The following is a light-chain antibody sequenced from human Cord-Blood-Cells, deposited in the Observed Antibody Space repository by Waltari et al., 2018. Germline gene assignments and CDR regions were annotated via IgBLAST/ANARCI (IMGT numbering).Light chain of an antibody. Sequence: EIVLTQSPGTLSSSPGERATLSCRASQSVSSSYLAWYQQKPGQAPRLLIDGASSRATGIPDRFSGSGSGTDFTLTISRLEPEDFAVYYCQQYGSSPWTFGQGTKVEIK. CDR1: QSVSSSY. J-gene: IGKJ1*01. CDR2: GAS. V-gene: IGKV3-20*01. CDR3: QQYGSSPWT.